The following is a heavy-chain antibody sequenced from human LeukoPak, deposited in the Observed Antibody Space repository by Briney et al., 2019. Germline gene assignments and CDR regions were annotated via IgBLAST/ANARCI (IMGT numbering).Heavy chain of an antibody. CDR2: ISGSGTST. D-gene: IGHD3-22*01. CDR1: GFTFSNYA. V-gene: IGHV3-23*01. CDR3: ASRNYYDSSGYYYYYFDY. J-gene: IGHJ4*02. Sequence: GGSLRLSCAASGFTFSNYAMSWVRQAPGKGLEWVSGISGSGTSTYYADSVKGRFTISRDNSKNTLYLQMNSLRAEDTAVYYCASRNYYDSSGYYYYYFDYWGQGILVTVSS.